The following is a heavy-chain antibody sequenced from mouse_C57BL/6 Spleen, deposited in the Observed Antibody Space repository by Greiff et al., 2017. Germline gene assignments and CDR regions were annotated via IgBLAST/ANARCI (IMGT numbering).Heavy chain of an antibody. J-gene: IGHJ2*01. D-gene: IGHD1-1*01. Sequence: VQLQQPGAELVMPGASVKLSCKASGYTFTSYWMHWVKQRPGQGLAWIGEIDPSDSYTNYNEKFKGKSTLTVEKSSSTAYMPLSRLTSEDSAVYYCARSDGSSSYYFGYWGQGTTLTVSS. CDR2: IDPSDSYT. CDR3: ARSDGSSSYYFGY. V-gene: IGHV1-69*01. CDR1: GYTFTSYW.